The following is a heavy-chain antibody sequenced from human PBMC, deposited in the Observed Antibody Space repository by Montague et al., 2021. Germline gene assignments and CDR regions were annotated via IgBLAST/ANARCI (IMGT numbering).Heavy chain of an antibody. CDR2: IYYSGNS. V-gene: IGHV4-39*07. D-gene: IGHD6-13*01. CDR1: GASITSNIYY. CDR3: ARVFSSWYVGWFDP. Sequence: TLSLTCTVSGASITSNIYYWGWIRQSPGKGLEWIGSIYYSGNSFYQPSLKSRITMAVDTSKSQFSLKLSSVTAADTAIYYCARVFSSWYVGWFDPWGQGTLVTVSS. J-gene: IGHJ5*02.